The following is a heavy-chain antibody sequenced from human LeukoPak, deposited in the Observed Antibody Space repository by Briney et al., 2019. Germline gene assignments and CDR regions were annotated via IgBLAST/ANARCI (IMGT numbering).Heavy chain of an antibody. CDR2: ISWDGGST. D-gene: IGHD2-15*01. Sequence: GGSLRLSCAASGFTFDDYTMHWVRQTPGKGLEWVSLISWDGGSTFYADSVKGRFTISRDNRNNSLYLQMNSLRTEDTAFYYCAKDFGRVAPTYNFDCWGQGTLVTVSP. J-gene: IGHJ4*02. CDR1: GFTFDDYT. CDR3: AKDFGRVAPTYNFDC. V-gene: IGHV3-43*01.